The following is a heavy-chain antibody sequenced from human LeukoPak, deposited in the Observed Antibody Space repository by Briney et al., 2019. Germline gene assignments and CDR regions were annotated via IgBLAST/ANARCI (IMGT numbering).Heavy chain of an antibody. J-gene: IGHJ4*02. CDR1: GFTFDDYA. D-gene: IGHD1-26*01. CDR2: ISWNSGSI. V-gene: IGHV3-9*01. Sequence: PGGSLRLSCAASGFTFDDYAMHWVRQAPGKGLEWVSGISWNSGSIGYADSVKGRFTISRDNAKNSLYLQMNSLRAEDTALYYCAKDNSAFVGATTGFFDYWGQGTLVTVSS. CDR3: AKDNSAFVGATTGFFDY.